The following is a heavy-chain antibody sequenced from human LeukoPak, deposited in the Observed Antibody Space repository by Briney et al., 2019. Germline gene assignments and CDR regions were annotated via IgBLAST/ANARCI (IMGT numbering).Heavy chain of an antibody. Sequence: SETLSLTCTVSGGSISSSSYYWGWIRQPPGKGLEWIGSIYYSGSTYYNPSLKSRVTISVDTSKNQFSLKLSSVTAADTAVYYCARDGSLDEAVAGRMDYWGQGTLVTVSS. V-gene: IGHV4-39*07. D-gene: IGHD6-19*01. CDR2: IYYSGST. CDR1: GGSISSSSYY. CDR3: ARDGSLDEAVAGRMDY. J-gene: IGHJ4*02.